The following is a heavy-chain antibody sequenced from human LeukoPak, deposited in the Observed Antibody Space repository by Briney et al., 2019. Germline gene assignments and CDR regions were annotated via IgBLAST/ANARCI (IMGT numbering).Heavy chain of an antibody. J-gene: IGHJ4*02. CDR1: GVTLSSYG. V-gene: IGHV3-30*18. CDR2: TSYDGSNE. Sequence: GGSLRLSCTGSGVTLSSYGMHWVRQAPGKGLEWVAVTSYDGSNEYYADSVRGRFTVSRDTSKNTVYLRMNSLTTEDTAVYYCAKDSSRWAFDYWGQGTLVTVSS. CDR3: AKDSSRWAFDY. D-gene: IGHD6-13*01.